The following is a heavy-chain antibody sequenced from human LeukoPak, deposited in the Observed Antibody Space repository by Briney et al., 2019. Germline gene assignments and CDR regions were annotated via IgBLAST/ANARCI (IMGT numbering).Heavy chain of an antibody. V-gene: IGHV4-59*01. D-gene: IGHD6-13*01. CDR3: ARDLPAAGTYYYYGMDV. J-gene: IGHJ6*02. CDR2: IYYSGST. CDR1: GGSISSYY. Sequence: SETLSLTCTVSGGSISSYYWSWIRQPPGKGLEWIGYIYYSGSTNYNPSLKSRVTISVDTSKNQFSLKLSSVTAADTAVYYCARDLPAAGTYYYYGMDVWGQGTTVTVSS.